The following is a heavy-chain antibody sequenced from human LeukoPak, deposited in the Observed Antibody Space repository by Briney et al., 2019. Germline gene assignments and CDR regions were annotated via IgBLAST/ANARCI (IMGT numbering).Heavy chain of an antibody. CDR1: GGSISSGGYY. D-gene: IGHD5-12*01. CDR3: ARDRSGYGLDY. V-gene: IGHV4-31*03. Sequence: SETLSLTCTVSGGSISSGGYYWSWIRQHPGKGLEWIGYIYYSGSTYYNPSLKSRVTISVDTSKNQFSLKLSSVTAADTAVYYCARDRSGYGLDYWGQGTLVTVSS. J-gene: IGHJ4*02. CDR2: IYYSGST.